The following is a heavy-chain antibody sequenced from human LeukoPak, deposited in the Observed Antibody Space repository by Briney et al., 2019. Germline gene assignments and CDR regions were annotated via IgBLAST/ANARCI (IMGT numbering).Heavy chain of an antibody. V-gene: IGHV1-18*01. CDR3: VREALVPDRPFDY. J-gene: IGHJ4*02. D-gene: IGHD2-2*01. CDR1: GYTFTSYG. CDR2: ISAYNGNT. Sequence: GASVKVSCKASGYTFTSYGISWVRQAPGQGLEWMGWISAYNGNTNYAQKLQGRVTMTTDTSTSTAYLDLRNLRADDTAGHYCVREALVPDRPFDYWGQGTLVTVSA.